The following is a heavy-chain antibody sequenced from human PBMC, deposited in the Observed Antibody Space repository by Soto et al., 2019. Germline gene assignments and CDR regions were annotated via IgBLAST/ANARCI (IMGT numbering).Heavy chain of an antibody. D-gene: IGHD2-8*02. CDR3: ARDKITGLFDY. CDR1: GGSISSSSYF. J-gene: IGHJ4*02. CDR2: IYYSGST. V-gene: IGHV4-39*07. Sequence: SETLSLTCTVSGGSISSSSYFWGWIRQPPGKGLEWIGSIYYSGSTNYNPSLKSRVTISVDTSKNQFSLKLTSVTAADTAVYYCARDKITGLFDYWGQGTLVTVSS.